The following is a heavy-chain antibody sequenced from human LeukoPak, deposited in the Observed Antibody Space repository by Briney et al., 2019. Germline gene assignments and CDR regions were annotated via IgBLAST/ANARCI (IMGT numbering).Heavy chain of an antibody. J-gene: IGHJ6*03. Sequence: PSETLSLTWTVSGGSIINYYWSWIRQPPGKGLEWIGSIYYSGSTNYNPSLKSRVTISVDTSKNQFSLKLSSVTAADTAVYYCARDLLVFEGATSHAPKPTYYYMDVWGKGTTVTVSS. CDR1: GGSIINYY. D-gene: IGHD1-26*01. CDR3: ARDLLVFEGATSHAPKPTYYYMDV. CDR2: IYYSGST. V-gene: IGHV4-59*01.